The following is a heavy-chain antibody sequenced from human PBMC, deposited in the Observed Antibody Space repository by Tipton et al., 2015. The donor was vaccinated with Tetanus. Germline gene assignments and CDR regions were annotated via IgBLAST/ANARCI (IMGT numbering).Heavy chain of an antibody. J-gene: IGHJ4*02. CDR2: INHSGST. D-gene: IGHD3-22*01. V-gene: IGHV4-34*09. CDR3: ARDSYYSSRWSFADY. CDR1: GGSFSAYY. Sequence: TLSLTCAVYGGSFSAYYWSWIRQSPGKGLEWIGEINHSGSTTYNPSLESRLTISIDTSKNQFSLELTSVTAADTAVYYCARDSYYSSRWSFADYWGQGTLVTVSS.